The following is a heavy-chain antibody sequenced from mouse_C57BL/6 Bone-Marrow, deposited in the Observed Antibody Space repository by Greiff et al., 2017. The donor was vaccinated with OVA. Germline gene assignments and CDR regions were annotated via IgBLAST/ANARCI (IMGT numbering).Heavy chain of an antibody. CDR1: GFTFNTYA. J-gene: IGHJ4*01. Sequence: EVMLVESGGGLVQPKGSLKLSCAASGFTFNTYAMHWVRQAPGQGLEWVARISSKSSNYATYYADSVQDRFTISRDDSPSMLYLQMNNLKTEDTAMYYCVRIHYAMYYWGQGTSVTVSS. CDR3: VRIHYAMYY. V-gene: IGHV10-3*01. CDR2: ISSKSSNYAT.